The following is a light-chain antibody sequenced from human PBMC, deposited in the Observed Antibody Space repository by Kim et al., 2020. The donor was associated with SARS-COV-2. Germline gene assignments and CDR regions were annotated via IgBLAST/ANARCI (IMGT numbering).Light chain of an antibody. J-gene: IGLJ3*02. CDR3: HSYDSNYPCV. Sequence: TVTSSCTRIRGSIAPNYVQWYQQRPGSAPTSVIYVVDQRPSGVPARFSGSIDSSSHSASLTISGLKTEDEADYYCHSYDSNYPCVFGGGTKLNVL. CDR2: VVD. CDR1: RGSIAPNY. V-gene: IGLV6-57*03.